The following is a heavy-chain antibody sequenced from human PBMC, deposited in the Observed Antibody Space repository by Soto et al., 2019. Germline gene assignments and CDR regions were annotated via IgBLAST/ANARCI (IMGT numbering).Heavy chain of an antibody. V-gene: IGHV1-3*01. J-gene: IGHJ6*02. D-gene: IGHD1-1*01. CDR3: SRDATGTNEEGYYYGMDV. CDR1: GYTFTSYA. CDR2: INAGNGNT. Sequence: ASVKVSCKASGYTFTSYAMHWVRQAPGQRLEWMGWINAGNGNTKYSQKFQGRVTITRDTSASTAYMELSSLRSEDTAVYYCSRDATGTNEEGYYYGMDVWGQGTTVTVYS.